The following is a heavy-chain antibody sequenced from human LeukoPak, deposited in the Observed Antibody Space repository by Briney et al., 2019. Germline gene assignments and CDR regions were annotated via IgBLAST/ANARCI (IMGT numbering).Heavy chain of an antibody. CDR2: IYPGDSDT. V-gene: IGHV5-51*01. J-gene: IGHJ4*02. CDR3: ARLTYYYDSSGYYPSGVDY. CDR1: GYSFTSYW. Sequence: GESLKISCKGSGYSFTSYWIGWVRQMPGKGLEWMGIIYPGDSDTRYSPSFQGQVTISADKSISTAYLQWSSLKASDTAMYYCARLTYYYDSSGYYPSGVDYWGQGTLVTVS. D-gene: IGHD3-22*01.